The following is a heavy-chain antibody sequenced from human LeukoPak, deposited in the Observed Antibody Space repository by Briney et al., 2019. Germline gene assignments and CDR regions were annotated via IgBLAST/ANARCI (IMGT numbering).Heavy chain of an antibody. CDR1: GFTFSSYG. CDR2: ISYDGSNK. Sequence: GGSLRLSCAAYGFTFSSYGMHWVRQAPGKGLEWVAVISYDGSNKYYADSVKGRFTISRDNSKNTLYLQMNSLRAEDTAVYYCAKSLYSSSCDYWGQGTLVTVSS. D-gene: IGHD6-13*01. CDR3: AKSLYSSSCDY. J-gene: IGHJ4*02. V-gene: IGHV3-30*18.